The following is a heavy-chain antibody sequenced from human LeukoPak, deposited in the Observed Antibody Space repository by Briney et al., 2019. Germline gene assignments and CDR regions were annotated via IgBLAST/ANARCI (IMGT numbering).Heavy chain of an antibody. J-gene: IGHJ6*03. CDR2: IYPGDSDT. V-gene: IGHV5-51*01. CDR3: ARLLSITMVRRAFYYMDV. CDR1: GSIFTSYW. Sequence: GASRQISSKGSGSIFTSYWIGWVRQLPGKGLEWMGIIYPGDSDTRYSPSFQGQVTISADKSITTSFLLSSRLNASDTAIYYCARLLSITMVRRAFYYMDVWSKGTTVTVS. D-gene: IGHD3-10*01.